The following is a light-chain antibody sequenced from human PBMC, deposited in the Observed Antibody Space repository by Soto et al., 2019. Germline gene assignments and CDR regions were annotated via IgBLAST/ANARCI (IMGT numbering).Light chain of an antibody. CDR1: QSVSRDS. V-gene: IGKV3-20*01. CDR3: QYYGSSPHT. J-gene: IGKJ4*01. CDR2: GAS. Sequence: EIVLTQSPATLSLSPGERATLSCRASQSVSRDSFAWYQHKPGQAPRFLLYGASTRATGIPDRFSGGGSGTNFSLTISRLEPEDFAVYYCQYYGSSPHTSGGGTKVEIK.